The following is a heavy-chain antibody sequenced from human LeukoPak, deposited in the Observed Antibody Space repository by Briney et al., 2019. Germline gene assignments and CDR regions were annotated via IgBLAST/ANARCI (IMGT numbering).Heavy chain of an antibody. CDR1: GYTFTGYN. Sequence: ASVKVSCKASGYTFTGYNMHWVRQAPGQGLEWMGIINPSGGSTSYAQKLQGRVTMTRDTSTSTVYMELSSLRSEDTAVYYCARLVRGVIMVLDYWGQGTLVTVSS. J-gene: IGHJ4*02. V-gene: IGHV1-46*01. D-gene: IGHD3-10*01. CDR3: ARLVRGVIMVLDY. CDR2: INPSGGST.